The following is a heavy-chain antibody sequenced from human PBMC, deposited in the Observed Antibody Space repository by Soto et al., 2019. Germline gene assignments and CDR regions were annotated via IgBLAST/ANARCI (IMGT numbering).Heavy chain of an antibody. J-gene: IGHJ4*02. CDR2: ISYTGGTT. V-gene: IGHV3-23*01. CDR1: GFTFNSYA. CDR3: AKVYYFLTMNGGIFDY. D-gene: IGHD3-9*01. Sequence: GGSLRLSCAASGFTFNSYAMSCVRQAPGKGLEWVSAISYTGGTTYYADSVKGRFTISRDNSKNTLYLQMNNLRAEDTAVYYCAKVYYFLTMNGGIFDYWGQGTLV.